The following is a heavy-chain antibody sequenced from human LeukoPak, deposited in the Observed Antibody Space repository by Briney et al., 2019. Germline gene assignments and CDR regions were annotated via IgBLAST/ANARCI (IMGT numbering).Heavy chain of an antibody. CDR3: AKGRSGSYSPTWDY. Sequence: SETLSLTCSVSGGSISSISYYWGWIRQPPGKGLEWIGYIYYSGSTNYNPSLKSRVTISVDTSKNQFSLKLSSVTAADTAVYYCAKGRSGSYSPTWDYWGQGTLVTVSS. J-gene: IGHJ4*02. V-gene: IGHV4-61*05. CDR1: GGSISSISYY. CDR2: IYYSGST. D-gene: IGHD1-26*01.